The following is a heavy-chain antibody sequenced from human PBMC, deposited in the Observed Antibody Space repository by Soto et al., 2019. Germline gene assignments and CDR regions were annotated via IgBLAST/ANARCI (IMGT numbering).Heavy chain of an antibody. CDR1: GFTFSSYS. CDR3: ARAGTSLGYCSSTSCYEFDY. V-gene: IGHV3-48*02. Sequence: PGGSLRLSCAASGFTFSSYSRNWVRQAPGKGLQWVSYISRSSSNIYYADSVKGRFTISRDNAKNSLYLQMNTLTDEDTAVYYCARAGTSLGYCSSTSCYEFDYWGQGTMVTVYS. D-gene: IGHD2-2*01. J-gene: IGHJ4*02. CDR2: ISRSSSNI.